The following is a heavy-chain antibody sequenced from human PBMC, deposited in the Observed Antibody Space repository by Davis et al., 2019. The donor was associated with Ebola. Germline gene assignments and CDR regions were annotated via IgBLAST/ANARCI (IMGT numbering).Heavy chain of an antibody. CDR2: ISWNSGSI. CDR3: ARDRQRNPVWSPPYY. D-gene: IGHD2-8*01. Sequence: SLKISCAASGFTFDDYAMHWVRQAPGKGLEWVSGISWNSGSIGYADSVKGRFTISRDNAKNSLYLQMNSLRAEDTAVYYCARDRQRNPVWSPPYYWGQGTLVTVSS. V-gene: IGHV3-9*01. J-gene: IGHJ4*02. CDR1: GFTFDDYA.